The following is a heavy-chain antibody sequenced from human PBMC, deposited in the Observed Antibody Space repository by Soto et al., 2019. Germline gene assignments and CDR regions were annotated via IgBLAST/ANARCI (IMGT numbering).Heavy chain of an antibody. CDR1: GGSISSGGYY. Sequence: QVQLQESGPGLVKPSQTLSLTCTVSGGSISSGGYYWSWIRQHPGKGLEWIGYIYYSGSTYYNPSLKSRVTISVDTSKNQFSLKLRSVTAADTAVYYWARGEGGGRNYYGMDVWGQGTTVTVSS. D-gene: IGHD3-16*01. CDR3: ARGEGGGRNYYGMDV. V-gene: IGHV4-31*03. CDR2: IYYSGST. J-gene: IGHJ6*02.